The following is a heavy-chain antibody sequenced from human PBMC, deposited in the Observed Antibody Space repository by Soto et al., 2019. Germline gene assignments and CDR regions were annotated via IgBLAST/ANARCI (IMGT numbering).Heavy chain of an antibody. J-gene: IGHJ6*02. CDR3: WRSVVGATGEILYNAMDV. Sequence: QVQLVQSGAEVKKPGASVKVSCKASGYTFTTYALHWVRQAPGQRPEWMGWINPASGHTKYSKRSQDKVTITRDTSASTGYMELSSRRSEDTAVYYCWRSVVGATGEILYNAMDVWGQGTTVTVSS. CDR1: GYTFTTYA. V-gene: IGHV1-3*01. D-gene: IGHD1-26*01. CDR2: INPASGHT.